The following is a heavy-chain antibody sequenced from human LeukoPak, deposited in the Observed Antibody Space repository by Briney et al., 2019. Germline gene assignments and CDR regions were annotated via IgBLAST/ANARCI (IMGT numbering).Heavy chain of an antibody. CDR1: GYTFTSYY. CDR2: INPRGGST. V-gene: IGHV1-46*01. D-gene: IGHD3-22*01. CDR3: ARGYYYDSSGYYREYFQH. J-gene: IGHJ1*01. Sequence: ASVKVSCKASGYTFTSYYIHWVRQAPGQGLEWMGIINPRGGSTSYAQKFQGRVTITADESTSTAYMELSSLRSEDTAVYYCARGYYYDSSGYYREYFQHWGQGTLVTVSS.